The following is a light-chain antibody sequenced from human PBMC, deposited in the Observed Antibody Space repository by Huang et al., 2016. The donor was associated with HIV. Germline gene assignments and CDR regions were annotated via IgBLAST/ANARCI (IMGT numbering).Light chain of an antibody. CDR1: QDINTY. Sequence: AIRITQSPSSLFAFTGDEVSITSRASQDINTYLAWYQQKPGKPPSLLIYATSTWQSGVPSRFSGSGSGTDFTLTITRLQAEDFATYYCQQGYSFPLTFGQGSQVEVK. V-gene: IGKV1-8*01. J-gene: IGKJ1*01. CDR2: ATS. CDR3: QQGYSFPLT.